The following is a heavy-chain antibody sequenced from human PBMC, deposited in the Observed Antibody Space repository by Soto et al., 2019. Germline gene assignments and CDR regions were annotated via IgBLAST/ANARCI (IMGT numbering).Heavy chain of an antibody. J-gene: IGHJ3*02. CDR3: ARGGRPDM. D-gene: IGHD1-26*01. Sequence: GGSLRLSCVASGFTFSDSYMSWIRQAPGKGLERLSYISSSGDSAHYEDSMKGRLTISRDNSKNSLFLQMSSLRVEDTAVYYCARGGRPDMWGQGTMVTV. V-gene: IGHV3-11*01. CDR1: GFTFSDSY. CDR2: ISSSGDSA.